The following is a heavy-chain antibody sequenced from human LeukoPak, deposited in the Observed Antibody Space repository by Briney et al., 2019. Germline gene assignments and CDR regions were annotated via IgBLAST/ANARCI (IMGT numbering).Heavy chain of an antibody. Sequence: PSETLSLTCTVSGGSFSINNYYWTWIRQPPGKGLEWIGSIYYDGSTYYYPSLKSRVTISADTSKKQFSLKLSPVTAADTAVYFCGRHHRDGCTDPWGQGILVTVSS. CDR2: IYYDGST. J-gene: IGHJ5*02. CDR1: GGSFSINNYY. CDR3: GRHHRDGCTDP. V-gene: IGHV4-39*01. D-gene: IGHD5-24*01.